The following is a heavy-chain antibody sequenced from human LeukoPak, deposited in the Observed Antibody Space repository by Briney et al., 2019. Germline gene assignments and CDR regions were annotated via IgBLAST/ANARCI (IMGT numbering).Heavy chain of an antibody. CDR3: ARGSFGSVVVAASYYYYYYMDV. J-gene: IGHJ6*03. D-gene: IGHD2-15*01. Sequence: PSETLSLTCTVSGGSISSSSYYWGWIRQPPGKGLEWIGSIYYSGSTYYNPSLKSRVTISVDTSKNQFSLKLSSVTAADTAVYYCARGSFGSVVVAASYYYYYYMDVWGKGTTVTVSS. V-gene: IGHV4-39*01. CDR1: GGSISSSSYY. CDR2: IYYSGST.